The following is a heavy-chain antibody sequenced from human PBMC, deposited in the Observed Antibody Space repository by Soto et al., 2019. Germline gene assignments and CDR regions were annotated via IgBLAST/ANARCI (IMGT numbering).Heavy chain of an antibody. Sequence: PGGSLRLSCAASGFIFSNYGMHWVRQAPGKGLEWVVVIWYDGSTTSYADSVKGRFSISRDNAKNTLYLQMNSLRAEDTAVYYCARGYYGSGTYYAAFDIWGQGTMVTVSS. CDR2: IWYDGSTT. V-gene: IGHV3-30*12. D-gene: IGHD3-10*01. CDR3: ARGYYGSGTYYAAFDI. CDR1: GFIFSNYG. J-gene: IGHJ3*02.